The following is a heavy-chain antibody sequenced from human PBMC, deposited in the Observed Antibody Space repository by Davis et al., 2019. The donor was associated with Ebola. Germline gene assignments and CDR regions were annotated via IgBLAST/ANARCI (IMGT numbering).Heavy chain of an antibody. V-gene: IGHV1-24*01. CDR1: GYTFTGYY. D-gene: IGHD6-25*01. J-gene: IGHJ2*01. Sequence: AASVKVSCKASGYTFTGYYMHWVRQAPGKGLEWMGGFDPEDGETIYAQKFQGRVTMTEDTSTDTAYMELSSLRSEDTAVYYCATAVSGLWYFDLWGRGTLVTVSS. CDR3: ATAVSGLWYFDL. CDR2: FDPEDGET.